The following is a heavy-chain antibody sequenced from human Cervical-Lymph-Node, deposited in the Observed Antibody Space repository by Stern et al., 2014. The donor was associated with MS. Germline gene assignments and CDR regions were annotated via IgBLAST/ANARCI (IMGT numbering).Heavy chain of an antibody. D-gene: IGHD3-3*01. CDR1: GFAFSSYG. Sequence: VQLVESGGGVVQPGRSLRLSCTASGFAFSSYGMHWVRQAPGKGLEWEAVVSNDGNSKYYADSVKGRFTISGDNSQNTLHLQMNSLSPEDTAVYYCAKDGGYDFWTGPHGYYYGIDVWGQGTTVTVSS. CDR3: AKDGGYDFWTGPHGYYYGIDV. V-gene: IGHV3-30*18. CDR2: VSNDGNSK. J-gene: IGHJ6*02.